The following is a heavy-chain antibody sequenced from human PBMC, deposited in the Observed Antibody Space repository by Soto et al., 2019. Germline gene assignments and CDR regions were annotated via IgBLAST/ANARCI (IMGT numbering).Heavy chain of an antibody. Sequence: TLSLTCTVSGGSISSGGYYWSWIRQHPGKGLEWIGYIYYSGSTYYNPSLKSRVTISVDTSKNQFSLKLSSVTAADTAVYYCARGVSEARIFGVNYYFDYWGQGTLVTVSS. V-gene: IGHV4-31*03. CDR1: GGSISSGGYY. J-gene: IGHJ4*02. CDR2: IYYSGST. CDR3: ARGVSEARIFGVNYYFDY. D-gene: IGHD3-3*02.